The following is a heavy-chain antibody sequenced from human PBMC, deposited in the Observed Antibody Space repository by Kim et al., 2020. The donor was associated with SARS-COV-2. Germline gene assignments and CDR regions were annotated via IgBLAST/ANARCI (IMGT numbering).Heavy chain of an antibody. D-gene: IGHD1-7*01. Sequence: SETLSLTCAVYGGSFSGYYWSWIRQPPGKGLEWIGEINHSGSTNYNPSLKSRVTISVDTSKNQFSLKLSSVTAADTAVYYCASSRRVTGTTVGGVFLDYWGQGTLVTVSA. CDR2: INHSGST. CDR3: ASSRRVTGTTVGGVFLDY. J-gene: IGHJ4*02. CDR1: GGSFSGYY. V-gene: IGHV4-34*01.